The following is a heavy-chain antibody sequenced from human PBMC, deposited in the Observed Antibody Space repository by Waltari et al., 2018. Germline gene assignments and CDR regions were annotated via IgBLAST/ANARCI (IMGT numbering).Heavy chain of an antibody. CDR1: GGTFSSYA. CDR3: ARARDPYSSSSLEWFDP. Sequence: QVQLVQSGAEVKKPGSSVTVSCKASGGTFSSYAISWVRQAPGQGLEWMGRIFPIFGTANYDQKFQGRFTITADESTSTAYMELSSLRSEDTAVYYCARARDPYSSSSLEWFDPWGQGTLVTVSS. D-gene: IGHD6-6*01. CDR2: IFPIFGTA. V-gene: IGHV1-69*15. J-gene: IGHJ5*02.